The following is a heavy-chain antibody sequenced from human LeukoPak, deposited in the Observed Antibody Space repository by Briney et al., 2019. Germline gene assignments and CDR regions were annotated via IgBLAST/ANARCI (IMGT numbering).Heavy chain of an antibody. D-gene: IGHD6-13*01. V-gene: IGHV3-23*01. CDR1: GFTFSSYA. J-gene: IGHJ4*02. CDR3: AKGMSTGWYYFDY. CDR2: ISGSDSTT. Sequence: PGGSLRLSCAASGFTFSSYAMNWVRQAPGKGLEWVSSISGSDSTTYYADPVKGRFTISRDNSKNTVYLQMSSLRVDDTAVYYCAKGMSTGWYYFDYWGQGALVSVSS.